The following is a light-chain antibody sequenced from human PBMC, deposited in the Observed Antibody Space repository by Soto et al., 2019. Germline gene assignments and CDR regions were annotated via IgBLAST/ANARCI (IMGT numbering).Light chain of an antibody. Sequence: QSVLTQPPSVSRAPGQRVTISCTGSSSHIGAGYDVHWYQQLPGTAPKLLIYGNSNRPSGVPDRFSGSKSGTSASLAITGLQAEDEADYYCQSYDSSLSRVFGGGTKLTVL. V-gene: IGLV1-40*01. CDR1: SSHIGAGYD. CDR3: QSYDSSLSRV. J-gene: IGLJ2*01. CDR2: GNS.